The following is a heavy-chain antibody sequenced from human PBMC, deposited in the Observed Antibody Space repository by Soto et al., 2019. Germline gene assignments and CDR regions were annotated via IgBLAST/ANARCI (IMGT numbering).Heavy chain of an antibody. CDR2: ISSGST. V-gene: IGHV4-34*01. CDR1: GGSSSGWY. Sequence: SETLSLTCAVYGGSSSGWYWTWIRQSPVKGLEWIGEISSGSTNYNPSLKSRVTISADMSKNQFSLKLTSVTAADTAIYYCARGNYSRGVGATNPSNWGQGTQVTVFS. J-gene: IGHJ4*02. D-gene: IGHD1-26*01. CDR3: ARGNYSRGVGATNPSN.